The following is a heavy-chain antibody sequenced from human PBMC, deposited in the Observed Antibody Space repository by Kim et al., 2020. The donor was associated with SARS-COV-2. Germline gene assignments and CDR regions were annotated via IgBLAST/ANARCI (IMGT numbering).Heavy chain of an antibody. D-gene: IGHD6-19*01. J-gene: IGHJ4*02. CDR3: ARVAGLEETPYFDY. Sequence: GGSLRLSCAASGFTSSSYSMNWVRQAPGKGLEWVSSISSSSSYIYYADSVKGRFTISRDNAKNSLYLQMNSLRAEDTAVYYCARVAGLEETPYFDYWGQGTLVTVSS. V-gene: IGHV3-21*01. CDR1: GFTSSSYS. CDR2: ISSSSSYI.